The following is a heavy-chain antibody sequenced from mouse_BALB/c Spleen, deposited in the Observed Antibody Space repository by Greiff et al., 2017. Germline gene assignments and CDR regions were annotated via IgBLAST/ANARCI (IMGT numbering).Heavy chain of an antibody. CDR1: GFTFSSYG. D-gene: IGHD1-1*01. Sequence: EVKLMESGGDLVKPGGSLKLSCAASGFTFSSYGMSWVRQTPDKRLEWVATISSGGSYTYYPDSVKGRFTISRDNAKNTLYLQMSSLKSEDTAMYYCARQTITTVVAPYYAMDYWGQGTSVTVSS. J-gene: IGHJ4*01. V-gene: IGHV5-6*01. CDR3: ARQTITTVVAPYYAMDY. CDR2: ISSGGSYT.